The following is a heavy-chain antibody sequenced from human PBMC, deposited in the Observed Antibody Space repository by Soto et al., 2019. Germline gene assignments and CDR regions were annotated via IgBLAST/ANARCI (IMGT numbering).Heavy chain of an antibody. J-gene: IGHJ2*01. CDR2: IIPILGIA. Sequence: QVQLVQSGAEVKKPGSSVKVSCTASRGTFSSYTISWVRQAPGQGLEWMGRIIPILGIAHYAQKFQGRVTIPADKSTSPAYMELSSLRSEDTAVYYCARVCLATIKDWYFDLWGRGTLVTVSS. CDR3: ARVCLATIKDWYFDL. V-gene: IGHV1-69*02. CDR1: RGTFSSYT. D-gene: IGHD5-12*01.